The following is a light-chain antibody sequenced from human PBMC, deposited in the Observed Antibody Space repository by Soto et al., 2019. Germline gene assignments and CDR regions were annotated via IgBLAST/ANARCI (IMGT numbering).Light chain of an antibody. Sequence: EIVVTQSPDTLSLSPGERATLSCRASQSVRNNNLNWYQQKAGQAPRLLIYGASIRATGIPDRFSGSGSGTDFTLTISSLQPEDFATYSCQQSYTTPWTFGLGTKVDIK. J-gene: IGKJ1*01. V-gene: IGKV3-20*01. CDR1: QSVRNNN. CDR3: QQSYTTPWT. CDR2: GAS.